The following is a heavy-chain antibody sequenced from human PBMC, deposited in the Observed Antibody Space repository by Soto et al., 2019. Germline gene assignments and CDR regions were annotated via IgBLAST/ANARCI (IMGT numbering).Heavy chain of an antibody. CDR2: IYPGDSDT. Sequence: GESLKISCKGSGYIFTSYWIGWVRQMPGKGLEWMGIIYPGDSDTRYSPSFQGQVAISADKSISTAYLQWSSLKASDTAMYYCAGSSGWSYYYYHAMDVWGQGTTVTVSS. J-gene: IGHJ6*02. CDR1: GYIFTSYW. D-gene: IGHD6-19*01. V-gene: IGHV5-51*01. CDR3: AGSSGWSYYYYHAMDV.